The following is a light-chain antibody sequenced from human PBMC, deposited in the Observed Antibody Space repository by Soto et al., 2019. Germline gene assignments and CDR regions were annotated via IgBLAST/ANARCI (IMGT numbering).Light chain of an antibody. Sequence: QSALTQPRSVSGSPGQSVTISCTGTSSDVGGYNYVSWYQQHPGKAPKLMIYDVSKRPSGVPDRFSGSKSGITASLTISVLQAEDEADYYCCSYAGSYTVYVFGTGTKVTVL. CDR2: DVS. CDR3: CSYAGSYTVYV. V-gene: IGLV2-11*01. J-gene: IGLJ1*01. CDR1: SSDVGGYNY.